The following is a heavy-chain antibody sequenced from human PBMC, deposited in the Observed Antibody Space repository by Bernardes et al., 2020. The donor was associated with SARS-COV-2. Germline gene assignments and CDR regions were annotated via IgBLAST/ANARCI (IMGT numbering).Heavy chain of an antibody. V-gene: IGHV3-30-3*01. CDR1: GFTFSSYA. D-gene: IGHD3-22*01. CDR2: ISYDGSNK. Sequence: GSLRLSCAASGFTFSSYAMHWVRQAPGKGLEWVAVISYDGSNKYYADSVKGRFTISRDNSKNTLYLQMNSLRAEDTAVYYCARDHVNTMIVVVSNWFDPWGQGTLVTVSS. J-gene: IGHJ5*02. CDR3: ARDHVNTMIVVVSNWFDP.